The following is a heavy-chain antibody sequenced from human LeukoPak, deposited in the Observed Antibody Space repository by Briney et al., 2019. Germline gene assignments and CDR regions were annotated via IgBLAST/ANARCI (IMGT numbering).Heavy chain of an antibody. CDR1: GFTFSSYG. J-gene: IGHJ4*02. D-gene: IGHD6-19*01. CDR3: AKDLGVAGDY. V-gene: IGHV3-30*18. Sequence: GRSLRLSCAASGFTFSSYGMHWVRQAPGKGLEWVAVITYDGSNKYYADSVKGRFTISRDNSKNTLYLQMNSLRAEDTAVYYCAKDLGVAGDYWGQGTLVTVSS. CDR2: ITYDGSNK.